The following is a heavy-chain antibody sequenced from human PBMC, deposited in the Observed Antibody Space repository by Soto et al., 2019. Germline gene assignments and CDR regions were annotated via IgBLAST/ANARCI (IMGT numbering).Heavy chain of an antibody. V-gene: IGHV4-30-2*01. CDR3: ARAATPSSIFGVVTLVV. CDR2: IYHSGST. J-gene: IGHJ6*02. Sequence: SETLSLTCAVSGGSISSGGYSWSWIRQPPGKGLEWIGYIYHSGSTYYNPSLKSRVTISVDTSKNQFSLKLSSVTAADTAVYYCARAATPSSIFGVVTLVVWGQGTTVTAP. CDR1: GGSISSGGYS. D-gene: IGHD3-3*01.